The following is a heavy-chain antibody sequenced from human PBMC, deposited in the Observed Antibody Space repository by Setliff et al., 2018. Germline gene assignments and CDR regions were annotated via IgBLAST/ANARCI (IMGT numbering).Heavy chain of an antibody. Sequence: GGSLRLSCAASGFPFSTYGMHWVRQAPGKGLEWVAFTRFDGSYKYYADSAKDRFTISRDNSKNTLYLQMSSLRGEDTAVYYCAKVKKPLVRGSGFDCWGQGTLVTVSS. D-gene: IGHD3-10*01. V-gene: IGHV3-30*02. CDR3: AKVKKPLVRGSGFDC. CDR1: GFPFSTYG. J-gene: IGHJ4*02. CDR2: TRFDGSYK.